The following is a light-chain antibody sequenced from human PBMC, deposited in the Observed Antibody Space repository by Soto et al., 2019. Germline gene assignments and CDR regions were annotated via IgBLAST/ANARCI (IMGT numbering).Light chain of an antibody. CDR3: SSYTSSSTLLYV. V-gene: IGLV2-14*01. Sequence: QSALTQPASVSGSPGQSITISCTGTSSDVGGYNYVSWYQQHPGKAPKLMIYDVSNWPSGVSNRFSGSKSGNTASLTISGLQAEDEADDYCSSYTSSSTLLYVFGTGTKLTVL. J-gene: IGLJ1*01. CDR2: DVS. CDR1: SSDVGGYNY.